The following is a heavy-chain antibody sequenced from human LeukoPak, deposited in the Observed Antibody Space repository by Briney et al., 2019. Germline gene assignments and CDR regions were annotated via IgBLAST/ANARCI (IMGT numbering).Heavy chain of an antibody. Sequence: GASVKVSCKASGGTFSSYAISWVRQAPGQGLEWMGIINPSGGSTSYAQKFQGRVTMTRDTSTSTVYMELSSLRSEDTAVYYCARGLLRFLEYWFDPWGQGTLVTVSS. CDR2: INPSGGST. CDR3: ARGLLRFLEYWFDP. D-gene: IGHD3-3*01. CDR1: GGTFSSYA. J-gene: IGHJ5*02. V-gene: IGHV1-46*01.